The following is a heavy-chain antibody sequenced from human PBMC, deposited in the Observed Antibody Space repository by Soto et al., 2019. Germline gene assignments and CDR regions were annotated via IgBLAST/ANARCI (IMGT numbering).Heavy chain of an antibody. D-gene: IGHD4-4*01. CDR2: IIPIFGTA. CDR3: GSPPSSNLYNYGRDV. V-gene: IGHV1-69*12. J-gene: IGHJ6*02. Sequence: QVQLVQSGAEVKKPGSSVKVSCKASGGTFSSYAISWVRQAPGQGLEWMGGIIPIFGTANYAQKFQGRVTITADDSTSTAYMELSTLRAADTAVYYGGSPPSSNLYNYGRDVWGLGTTVTVSS. CDR1: GGTFSSYA.